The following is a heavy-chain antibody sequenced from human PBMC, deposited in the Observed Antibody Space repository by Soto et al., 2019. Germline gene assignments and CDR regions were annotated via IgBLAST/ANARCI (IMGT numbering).Heavy chain of an antibody. Sequence: GGSLRLSCAASGFTFSSYSMNWVRQAPGKGLEWVSYISSSSSTIYYADSVKGRFTISRDNAKNSLYLQMNSLRAEDTAVYYCARDVDYGDYEYWGQGTLVTVSS. J-gene: IGHJ4*02. CDR1: GFTFSSYS. V-gene: IGHV3-48*01. D-gene: IGHD4-17*01. CDR2: ISSSSSTI. CDR3: ARDVDYGDYEY.